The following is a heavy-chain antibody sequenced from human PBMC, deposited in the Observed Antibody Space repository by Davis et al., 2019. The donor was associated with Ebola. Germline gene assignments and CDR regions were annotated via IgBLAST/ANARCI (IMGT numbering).Heavy chain of an antibody. V-gene: IGHV3-48*04. CDR1: GFTFSSYG. Sequence: GESLKISCAASGFTFSSYGMHWVRQAPGKGLEWVSGISWNSGSIGYVDSVKGRFTISRDNAKNSLYLQMNSLRAEDTAVYYCARAPYYYDSSGWGNLYYYYGMDVWGQGTTVTVSS. CDR2: ISWNSGSI. CDR3: ARAPYYYDSSGWGNLYYYYGMDV. J-gene: IGHJ6*02. D-gene: IGHD3-22*01.